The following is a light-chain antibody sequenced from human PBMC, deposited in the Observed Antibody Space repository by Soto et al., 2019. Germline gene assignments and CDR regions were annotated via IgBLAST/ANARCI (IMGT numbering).Light chain of an antibody. CDR3: HHYKCYSEA. Sequence: IVMKQSPAPPSVARGERATLSCRASQSISPNLAWYQQKPGQPPRLLFYGASTRATGVPARFSGSGCGTEVTLTISSLQSEDFVTYYCHHYKCYSEAFGQGTKVDIK. CDR1: QSISPN. V-gene: IGKV3-15*01. J-gene: IGKJ1*01. CDR2: GAS.